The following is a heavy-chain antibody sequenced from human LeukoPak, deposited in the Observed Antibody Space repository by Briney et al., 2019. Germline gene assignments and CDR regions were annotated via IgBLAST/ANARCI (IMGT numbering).Heavy chain of an antibody. V-gene: IGHV4-38-2*02. Sequence: SETLSLTCTVSGYSISSGYYWGWIRQPPGKGLEYIGSIYHTGSTFYNPSLKSRVTLSVDTSKNQFSLKLSSVTATDTAVYYCARADILTGYCDYWGQGTLVTVSS. D-gene: IGHD3-9*01. CDR1: GYSISSGYY. CDR2: IYHTGST. J-gene: IGHJ4*02. CDR3: ARADILTGYCDY.